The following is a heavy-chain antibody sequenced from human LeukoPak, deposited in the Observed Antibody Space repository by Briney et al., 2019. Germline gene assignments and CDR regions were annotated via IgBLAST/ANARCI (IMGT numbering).Heavy chain of an antibody. CDR3: ASRDGYNFFY. Sequence: AASAKVSCKASGYTFTSYDINWVRQATGQGLEWMGWMNPNSGNTGYAQKFQGRVTITADESTSTAYMELSSLRSEDTAVYYCASRDGYNFFYWGQGTLVTVSS. J-gene: IGHJ4*02. V-gene: IGHV1-8*01. CDR2: MNPNSGNT. CDR1: GYTFTSYD. D-gene: IGHD5-24*01.